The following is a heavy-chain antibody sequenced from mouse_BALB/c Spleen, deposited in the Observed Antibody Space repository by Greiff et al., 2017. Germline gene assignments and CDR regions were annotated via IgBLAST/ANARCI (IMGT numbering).Heavy chain of an antibody. J-gene: IGHJ3*01. CDR2: ISSGGSYT. CDR1: GFTFSSYA. CDR3: AGGGFAY. Sequence: EVHLVESGGGLVKPGGSLKLSCAASGFTFSSYAMSWVRQTPEKRLEWVATISSGGSYTYYPDSVKGRFTISRDNAKNTLYLQMSSLRSEDTAMYYCAGGGFAYWGQGTLVTVSA. V-gene: IGHV5-9-3*01.